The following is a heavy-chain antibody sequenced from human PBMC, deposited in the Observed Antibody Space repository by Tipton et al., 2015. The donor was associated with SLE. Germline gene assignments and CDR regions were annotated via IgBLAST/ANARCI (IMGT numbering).Heavy chain of an antibody. V-gene: IGHV4-34*01. CDR1: GGSFSGYY. D-gene: IGHD6-19*01. CDR2: INHSGST. Sequence: TLSLTCAVYGGSFSGYYWSWIRQPPGKGLEWIGEINHSGSTNYNPSLKSRVTISVDTSKNQFSLKLSSVTAADTAVYYCAISPEAVAGDAAFDTWGQGTMVTVSS. J-gene: IGHJ3*02. CDR3: AISPEAVAGDAAFDT.